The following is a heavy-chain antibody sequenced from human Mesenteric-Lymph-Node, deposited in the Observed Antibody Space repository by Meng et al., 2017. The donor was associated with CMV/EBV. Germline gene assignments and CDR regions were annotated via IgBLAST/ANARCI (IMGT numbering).Heavy chain of an antibody. CDR3: ARSGSSWYSGKRFDY. CDR1: GYTFTGYY. J-gene: IGHJ4*01. V-gene: IGHV1-2*02. CDR2: INPNSGGT. D-gene: IGHD6-13*01. Sequence: ASVKVSCKASGYTFTGYYMHWVRQAPGQGLEWMGWINPNSGGTNYAQKFQGRVTMTRDTSISTAYMELSRLRSDDTAVYYCARSGSSWYSGKRFDYWAKERWSPSPQ.